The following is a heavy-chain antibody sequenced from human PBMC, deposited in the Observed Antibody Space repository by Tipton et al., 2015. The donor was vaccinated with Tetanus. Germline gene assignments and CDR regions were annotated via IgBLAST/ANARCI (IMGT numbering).Heavy chain of an antibody. CDR2: IYYSGST. J-gene: IGHJ4*02. Sequence: TLSLTCTVSGGSISSYYWSWIRQPPGKGLEWIGYIYYSGSTNYNPSLKSRVTISVDTFKNQFSLKLSSVTAAGAAVDYCAGVFRSRYGSGWYYFGCWGQGTLVTVSS. CDR3: AGVFRSRYGSGWYYFGC. CDR1: GGSISSYY. V-gene: IGHV4-59*01. D-gene: IGHD3-10*01.